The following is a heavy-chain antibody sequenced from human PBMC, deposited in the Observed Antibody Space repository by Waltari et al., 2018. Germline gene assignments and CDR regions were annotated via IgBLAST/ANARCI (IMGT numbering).Heavy chain of an antibody. CDR1: GFTFSSYT. CDR3: ARVFVAAAGSHHDAFDI. J-gene: IGHJ3*02. Sequence: EVQLVESGGGLVKPGGSLRLSCAASGFTFSSYTMNWVRQAPGKGLECVSSIRGSSSYIYDADSVKVRFTISRDNAKNSLYLQMNSLRAEDTAVYYCARVFVAAAGSHHDAFDIWGQGTMVTVSS. CDR2: IRGSSSYI. V-gene: IGHV3-21*03. D-gene: IGHD6-13*01.